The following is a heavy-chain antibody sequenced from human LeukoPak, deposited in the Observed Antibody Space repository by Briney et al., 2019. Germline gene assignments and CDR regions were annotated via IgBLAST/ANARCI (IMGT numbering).Heavy chain of an antibody. V-gene: IGHV3-9*01. D-gene: IGHD6-13*01. Sequence: GGSLRLSCAASGFTFDDYAMHWVRQAPGKGLEWVSGISWNSGSIGYADSVKGRFTISRDNSKNTLYLQMNSLRAEDTAVYYCAKTRPLDSSSWSHGDYWGQGTLVTVSS. CDR3: AKTRPLDSSSWSHGDY. CDR2: ISWNSGSI. CDR1: GFTFDDYA. J-gene: IGHJ4*02.